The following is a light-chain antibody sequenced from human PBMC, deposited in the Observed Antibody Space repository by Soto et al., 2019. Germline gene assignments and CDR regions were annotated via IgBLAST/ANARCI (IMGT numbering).Light chain of an antibody. CDR2: WAS. CDR1: QSVLYSSNNKNY. CDR3: QQYYGSPLT. J-gene: IGKJ4*01. Sequence: DIVMTQSPDSLAVSLGERATINCKSSQSVLYSSNNKNYLAWYQQKPGQPPKLLISWASTRESGVPDRFGGSGSGTDFTLTISSLQAEDVGVYYCQQYYGSPLTFAGGTKVEIK. V-gene: IGKV4-1*01.